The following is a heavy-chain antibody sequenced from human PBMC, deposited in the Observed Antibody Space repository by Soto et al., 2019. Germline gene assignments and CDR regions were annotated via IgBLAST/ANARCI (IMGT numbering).Heavy chain of an antibody. CDR3: ARDSTYGMDV. J-gene: IGHJ6*02. CDR1: GSTFSSYE. Sequence: GGSLRLSCAASGSTFSSYEMNWVRQAPGKGLEWVSYISSSGSTIYYADSVKGRFTISRDNAKNSLYLQMNSLRAEDTAVYYCARDSTYGMDVWGQGTTVTVSS. V-gene: IGHV3-48*03. CDR2: ISSSGSTI.